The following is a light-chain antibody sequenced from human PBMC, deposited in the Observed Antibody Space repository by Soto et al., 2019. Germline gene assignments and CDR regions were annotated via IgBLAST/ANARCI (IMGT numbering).Light chain of an antibody. CDR2: DVS. V-gene: IGLV2-14*03. CDR3: SSYTTSSTLV. J-gene: IGLJ1*01. Sequence: QSVLTQPASVSGSPGQSIAISCTGTSSDVGAYNYVSWYQQHPGKAPKLIIYDVSHRPSGVSNRFSGSKSGNMASLTISGLQAEDEADYYCSSYTTSSTLVFGTGTKLTVL. CDR1: SSDVGAYNY.